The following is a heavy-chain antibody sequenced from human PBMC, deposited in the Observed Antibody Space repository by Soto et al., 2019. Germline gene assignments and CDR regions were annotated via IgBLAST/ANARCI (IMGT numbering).Heavy chain of an antibody. D-gene: IGHD4-17*01. CDR3: ASNYGVNSY. CDR1: GGTVSYYT. Sequence: QVQLVQSGAEVKKPGSSVKVSCKASGGTVSYYTISWVRQATGQGLEWMGRIIPILGIANYAQKYQGRVTITADKSTSTVYMELSSLRSEDTAVYYCASNYGVNSYWGQGNLVNVTS. J-gene: IGHJ4*02. CDR2: IIPILGIA. V-gene: IGHV1-69*02.